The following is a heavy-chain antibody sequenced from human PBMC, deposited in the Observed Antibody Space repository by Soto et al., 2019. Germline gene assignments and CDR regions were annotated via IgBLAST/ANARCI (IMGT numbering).Heavy chain of an antibody. D-gene: IGHD2-8*01. Sequence: QVQLQESGPGLVKPSGTLSLTCAVSGGSISSSNWWSWVRQPPGKGLEWIGEIYHSGSTNYNPSLKSRVTISVDKSKNQFSLKLSSVTAADTAVYYCARETGYCTNGVCYTDYYYGMDVWGQGTTVTVSS. J-gene: IGHJ6*02. CDR1: GGSISSSNW. CDR3: ARETGYCTNGVCYTDYYYGMDV. CDR2: IYHSGST. V-gene: IGHV4-4*02.